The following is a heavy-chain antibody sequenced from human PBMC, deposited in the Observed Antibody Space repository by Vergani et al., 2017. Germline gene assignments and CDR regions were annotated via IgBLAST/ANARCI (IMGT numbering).Heavy chain of an antibody. J-gene: IGHJ4*02. V-gene: IGHV2-70*04. D-gene: IGHD6-13*01. CDR2: IDWDDDK. CDR1: GFSLSTSGMR. Sequence: QVTLKESGPALVKPTQTLTLTCTFSGFSLSTSGMRASWIRQPPGKALEWLARIDWDDDKFYSTSLKTRLTISKDTSKNQVVLTMTNMDPVDTATYYCARDFSSSWYGAGLFDYWGQGTLVTVSS. CDR3: ARDFSSSWYGAGLFDY.